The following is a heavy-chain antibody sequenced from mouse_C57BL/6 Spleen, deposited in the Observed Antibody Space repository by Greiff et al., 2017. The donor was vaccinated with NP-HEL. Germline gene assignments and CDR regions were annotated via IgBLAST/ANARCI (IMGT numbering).Heavy chain of an antibody. D-gene: IGHD2-10*01. V-gene: IGHV5-9*01. CDR1: GFTFSSYT. CDR2: ISGGGGNT. J-gene: IGHJ4*01. CDR3: ATRLLYAMDY. Sequence: EVHLVESGGGLVKPGGSLKLSCAASGFTFSSYTMSWVRQTPEKRLEWVATISGGGGNTYYPDSVKGRFTISRDNAKNTLYLQMSSLRSEDTALYYCATRLLYAMDYWGQGTSVTVSS.